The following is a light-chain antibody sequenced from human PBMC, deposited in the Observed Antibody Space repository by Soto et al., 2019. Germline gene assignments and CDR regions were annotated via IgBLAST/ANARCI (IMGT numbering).Light chain of an antibody. CDR1: SSDVGGYNY. V-gene: IGLV2-14*01. Sequence: QSALTQPASVSGSPGQSITISCTGTSSDVGGYNYVSWYQQHPGKAPKLMIYEVSNRPSGVSNRFSGSKSGNTASLTISGLQAEDESDYYCSSYTSSSNLYVFGTGTKLPVL. CDR2: EVS. CDR3: SSYTSSSNLYV. J-gene: IGLJ1*01.